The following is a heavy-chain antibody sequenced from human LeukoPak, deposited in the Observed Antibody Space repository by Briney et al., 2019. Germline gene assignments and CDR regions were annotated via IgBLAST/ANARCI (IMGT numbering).Heavy chain of an antibody. Sequence: SETLSLTCTVSGGSISSYYWSWIRQPPGKGLEWIGYIYYSGSTNYNPSLKSLVTISVDTSKNQFSLKLSSVSAADTAVYYCARVVAAAGNNWFDPWGQGTLVTVSS. CDR2: IYYSGST. V-gene: IGHV4-59*12. CDR1: GGSISSYY. D-gene: IGHD6-13*01. CDR3: ARVVAAAGNNWFDP. J-gene: IGHJ5*02.